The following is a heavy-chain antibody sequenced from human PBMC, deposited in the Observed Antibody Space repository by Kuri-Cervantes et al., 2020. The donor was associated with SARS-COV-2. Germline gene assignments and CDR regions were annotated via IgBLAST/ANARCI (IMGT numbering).Heavy chain of an antibody. J-gene: IGHJ4*02. Sequence: GGSLRLSCAASGFTFSSYDMHWVRQATGKGLEWVSAIGTAGDTYYPGSVKGRFTISRENAKNSLYLQMNSLRAGDTAVYYCAKDTGSSGSYGVGDFWGQGTLVTVSS. CDR3: AKDTGSSGSYGVGDF. D-gene: IGHD3-10*01. V-gene: IGHV3-13*01. CDR1: GFTFSSYD. CDR2: IGTAGDT.